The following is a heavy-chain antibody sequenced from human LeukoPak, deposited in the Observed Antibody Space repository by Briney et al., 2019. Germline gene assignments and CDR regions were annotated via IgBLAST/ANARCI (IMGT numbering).Heavy chain of an antibody. CDR3: ARRAGGARASYYDSSGLYYFDY. CDR2: IYPGDSDT. V-gene: IGHV5-51*01. D-gene: IGHD3-22*01. CDR1: GYSFTSYW. J-gene: IGHJ4*02. Sequence: GESLRISCKGSGYSFTSYWIGWVRQMPGKGLEWMGIIYPGDSDTRYSPSFQGQVTISADKSISTAYLQWSSLKASDTAMYYCARRAGGARASYYDSSGLYYFDYWGQGTLVTVSS.